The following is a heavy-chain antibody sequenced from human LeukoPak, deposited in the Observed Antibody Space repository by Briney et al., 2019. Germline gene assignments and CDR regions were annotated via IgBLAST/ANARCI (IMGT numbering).Heavy chain of an antibody. V-gene: IGHV3-7*01. CDR3: ARVGSRYCSVTCCYVDY. CDR1: EFTFSNYW. Sequence: PGGSLRLSCAASEFTFSNYWMSWVRQAPGKGLEWVANIKQDGSEKYYVDSVKGRFTISRDNAKNSLFLQMNSLRAEDTAVYYCARVGSRYCSVTCCYVDYWGQGTLVTVSA. CDR2: IKQDGSEK. D-gene: IGHD2-2*01. J-gene: IGHJ4*02.